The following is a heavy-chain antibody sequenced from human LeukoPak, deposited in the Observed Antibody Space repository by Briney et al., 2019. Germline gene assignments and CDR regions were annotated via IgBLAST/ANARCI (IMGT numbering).Heavy chain of an antibody. J-gene: IGHJ5*02. Sequence: GRSLRLSCAASGFTFSSYGMHWVRQAPGKGLEWVAVIWYDGSNKYYADSVKGRFTISRDNAKNSLYLQMNSLRAEDTALYHCARTDSSGYYSWFDPWGQGTLVTVSS. CDR3: ARTDSSGYYSWFDP. V-gene: IGHV3-33*03. D-gene: IGHD3-22*01. CDR1: GFTFSSYG. CDR2: IWYDGSNK.